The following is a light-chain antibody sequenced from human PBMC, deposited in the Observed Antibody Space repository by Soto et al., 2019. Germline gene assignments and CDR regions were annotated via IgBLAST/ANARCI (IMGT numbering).Light chain of an antibody. CDR1: SSNIGAGYD. CDR3: QSYDSSLSGVV. CDR2: GNS. J-gene: IGLJ3*02. V-gene: IGLV1-40*01. Sequence: QAVVTQPPSVSGAPGQRVTISCTGSSSNIGAGYDVHWYQPLPGTGPKLLIYGNSNRPSGVPDRFSGSKSGTSASLAITGLQAEDEADYYCQSYDSSLSGVVFGGGTKLTVL.